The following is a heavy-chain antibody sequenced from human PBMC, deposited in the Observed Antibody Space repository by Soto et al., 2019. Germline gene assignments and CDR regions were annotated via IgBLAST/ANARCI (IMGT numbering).Heavy chain of an antibody. Sequence: QVQLQESGPGLVKPSQTLSLTCAVSGGSITGRDYYWSWIRQHPGKGLEWSGYLYYSGSTYYNPSLTSRVTISLDTSKNQFSLKLSSVTAADTAVYYCAKAVRFGVLLDWFDPWGQGTLVTVSS. V-gene: IGHV4-31*11. CDR1: GGSITGRDYY. CDR3: AKAVRFGVLLDWFDP. J-gene: IGHJ5*02. CDR2: LYYSGST. D-gene: IGHD3-10*01.